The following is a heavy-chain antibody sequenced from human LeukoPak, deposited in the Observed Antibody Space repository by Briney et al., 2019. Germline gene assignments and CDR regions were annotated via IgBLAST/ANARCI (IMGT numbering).Heavy chain of an antibody. J-gene: IGHJ6*02. CDR2: IYFSAST. CDR3: ARGRGDVADV. D-gene: IGHD2-21*02. Sequence: SDTLSLTCTLSGGSICSYYWLWIREPPGKGLEWIGYIYFSASTNYTPSLTSRVTISVDTTKNQFSLKLSSVTAAGTAVYDCARGRGDVADVWGQGTTVTVSS. V-gene: IGHV4-59*07. CDR1: GGSICSYY.